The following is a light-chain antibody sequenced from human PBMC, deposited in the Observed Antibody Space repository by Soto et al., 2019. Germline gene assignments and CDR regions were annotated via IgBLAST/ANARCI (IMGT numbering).Light chain of an antibody. CDR2: DAS. J-gene: IGKJ1*01. Sequence: DIQMPQSPSTLSASVGDRVTITCRASQSISSWLAWYQQKPGKAPKLLIYDASSLESGVPSRFSGSGSGTEFTLTISSLQPDDFATYYCQQYNRYSGTFGQGTKVEIK. CDR3: QQYNRYSGT. V-gene: IGKV1-5*01. CDR1: QSISSW.